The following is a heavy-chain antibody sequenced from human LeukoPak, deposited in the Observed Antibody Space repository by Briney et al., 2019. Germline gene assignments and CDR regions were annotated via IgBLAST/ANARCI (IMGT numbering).Heavy chain of an antibody. D-gene: IGHD2-15*01. CDR3: ARVHPLMIVVVVAGRGDWYFDL. CDR1: GGSFSGYY. Sequence: PSETLSLTCAVYGGSFSGYYWSWIRPPPGKGLEWIGAINHSGSTNYHPSLKSRVTISVDTSKNQFSLKLSSVTAADTAVYYCARVHPLMIVVVVAGRGDWYFDLWGRGTLVTVSS. J-gene: IGHJ2*01. CDR2: INHSGST. V-gene: IGHV4-34*01.